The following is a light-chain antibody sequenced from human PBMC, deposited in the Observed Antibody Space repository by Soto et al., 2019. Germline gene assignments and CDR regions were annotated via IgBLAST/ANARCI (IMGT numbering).Light chain of an antibody. CDR1: SSDVGGYDH. CDR3: CSSADSYTFV. CDR2: DVT. Sequence: QSVLTQPRSVSGSPGQSVTISCTGTSSDVGGYDHVSWYQHHPDKAPKLIIYDVTKRPSGVPGRFSGSKSGNTASLTISGLQAEDGTDCYCCSSADSYTFVFGTVTKVTVL. V-gene: IGLV2-11*01. J-gene: IGLJ1*01.